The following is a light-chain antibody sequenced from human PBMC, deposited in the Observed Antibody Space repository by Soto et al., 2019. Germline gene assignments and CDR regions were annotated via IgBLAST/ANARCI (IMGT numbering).Light chain of an antibody. J-gene: IGKJ2*01. Sequence: DIQMTQSPSSLSASVGDRVSIACRAGQDVNNYLNWYQQKPGKAPRLVIYDTSTLEIGVPSRFGGTGSGTDFTFTIFGLQPEDFGTYYCQQDNNVPYTFGQGTKVDI. CDR1: QDVNNY. CDR2: DTS. V-gene: IGKV1-33*01. CDR3: QQDNNVPYT.